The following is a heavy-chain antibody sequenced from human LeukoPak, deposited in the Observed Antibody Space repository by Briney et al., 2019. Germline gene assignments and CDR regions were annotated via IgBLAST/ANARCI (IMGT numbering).Heavy chain of an antibody. CDR2: ISSSISNT. Sequence: GGSLRLSCAASGFTFTDYFMSWMRQAPGQGLEWVSYISSSISNTNYAESVRGRLTISRDNAKNSLSLQMNSLRAADTAVYYCARGIHKTHSTRASGYVNRFDPCGQGTPVTVSS. J-gene: IGHJ5*02. V-gene: IGHV3-11*06. CDR3: ARGIHKTHSTRASGYVNRFDP. D-gene: IGHD5-12*01. CDR1: GFTFTDYF.